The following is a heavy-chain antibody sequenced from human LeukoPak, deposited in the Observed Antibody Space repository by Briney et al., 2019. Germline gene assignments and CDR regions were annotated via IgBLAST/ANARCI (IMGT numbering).Heavy chain of an antibody. V-gene: IGHV3-23*01. J-gene: IGHJ4*02. Sequence: PGGSLRLSCAASGFTFSSYAMSWVRQAPGKGLEWVSAISGSGGSTYYADSVKGRFTISRDNSKNTLYLQMNSLRAEDTAVYYCAKSLGRSLQSFPGDYWGQGTLVTVSS. CDR2: ISGSGGST. CDR1: GFTFSSYA. D-gene: IGHD5-24*01. CDR3: AKSLGRSLQSFPGDY.